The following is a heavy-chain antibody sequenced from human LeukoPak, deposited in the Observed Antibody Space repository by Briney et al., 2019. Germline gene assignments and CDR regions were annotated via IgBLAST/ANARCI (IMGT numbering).Heavy chain of an antibody. D-gene: IGHD3-9*01. V-gene: IGHV4-4*07. CDR1: GGSISSYY. CDR2: IYTSGST. Sequence: SETLSLTCTVSGGSISSYYWSWIRQPAGKGLEWIGRIYTSGSTNYNPSLKSRVTMSVDTSKNQFSLKLSSVTAADTAVYYCARDLRDYDILTGYGCYFDYWGQGTLVTVSS. J-gene: IGHJ4*02. CDR3: ARDLRDYDILTGYGCYFDY.